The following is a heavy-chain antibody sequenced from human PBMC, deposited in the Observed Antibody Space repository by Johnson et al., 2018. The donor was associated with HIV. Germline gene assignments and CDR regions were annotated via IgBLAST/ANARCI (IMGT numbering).Heavy chain of an antibody. CDR2: ISYDGSNK. J-gene: IGHJ3*02. D-gene: IGHD1-1*01. CDR3: ATSTASDAFDI. CDR1: GFTFSSYA. Sequence: VQLVESGGGVVQPGRSLRLSCAASGFTFSSYAMHWVRQAPGKGLEWVAVISYDGSNKYYADSVKGRFTISRDNSKNTLDLQMNSLRVEDAAVYYCATSTASDAFDIWGQGTIVTVSS. V-gene: IGHV3-30-3*01.